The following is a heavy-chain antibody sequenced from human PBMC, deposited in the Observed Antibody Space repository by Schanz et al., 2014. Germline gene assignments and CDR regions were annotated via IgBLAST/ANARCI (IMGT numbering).Heavy chain of an antibody. CDR2: MYINSGIT. V-gene: IGHV3-53*01. J-gene: IGHJ3*01. CDR1: GFTVNTNY. CDR3: ARDGGRDGYNLAFDV. Sequence: EVQLVESGGGLIQPGGSLRLSCAVSGFTVNTNYMSWVRQAPGKGLEWISSMYINSGITQYADSVKGRFIISRDSSKNTLFLQMNSLRAEDTAVYFCARDGGRDGYNLAFDVWGQGTLVTVSS. D-gene: IGHD5-12*01.